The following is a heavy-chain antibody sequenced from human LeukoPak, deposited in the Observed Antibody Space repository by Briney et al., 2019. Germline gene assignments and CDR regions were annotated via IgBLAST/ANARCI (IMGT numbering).Heavy chain of an antibody. CDR2: IYHSGNT. CDR3: ARGGDIVLVPAAMDY. J-gene: IGHJ4*02. V-gene: IGHV4-38-2*02. Sequence: SETLSLTCTVSGYSISSGYYWGWIRQPPGKGLEWVGSIYHSGNTYYNPSLKSRVTISVDTSKNQFSLKLSSVTAADTAVYYCARGGDIVLVPAAMDYWGQGTLVTVSS. CDR1: GYSISSGYY. D-gene: IGHD2-2*01.